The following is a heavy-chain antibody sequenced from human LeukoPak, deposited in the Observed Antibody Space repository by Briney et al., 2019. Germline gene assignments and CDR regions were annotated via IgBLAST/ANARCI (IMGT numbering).Heavy chain of an antibody. CDR1: GGTFSSYA. J-gene: IGHJ4*02. V-gene: IGHV1-69*01. CDR3: ARRYCSSTSCYKSLEDN. CDR2: IIPIFGTA. D-gene: IGHD2-2*02. Sequence: SVKVSCKASGGTFSSYAISWVRQAPGQGLEWMGGIIPIFGTANYAQKFQGRVTITADESTSTAYMELSSLRSEDTAVYYCARRYCSSTSCYKSLEDNWGQGTLVTVSS.